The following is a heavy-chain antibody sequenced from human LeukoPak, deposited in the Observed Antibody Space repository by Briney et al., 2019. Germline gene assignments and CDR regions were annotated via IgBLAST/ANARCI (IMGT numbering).Heavy chain of an antibody. Sequence: SETLSLPCTVSGGSISSYYWSWLRQPPGKGLEGIGYIYYSESTNYNPSLKSRVTISVDTSKNQFSLKLSSVTAADTAVYYCARHYDSSGYYHRWFDYWGQGTLVTVSS. V-gene: IGHV4-59*08. D-gene: IGHD3-22*01. CDR3: ARHYDSSGYYHRWFDY. J-gene: IGHJ4*02. CDR1: GGSISSYY. CDR2: IYYSEST.